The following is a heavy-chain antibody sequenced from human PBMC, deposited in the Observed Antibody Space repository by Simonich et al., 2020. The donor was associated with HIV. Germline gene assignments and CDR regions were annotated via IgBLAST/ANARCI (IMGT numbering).Heavy chain of an antibody. V-gene: IGHV1-69*13. Sequence: QVQLVQSRAEVKKPGSSVKVSCKASGGTFSSYAISWVRQAPGQGLEWMGRFIPIFGTSNYAQKFQGRVTITVDESPSTAYMELNSLTSEDTAIYYCAREDFGDYGGKHFDYWGQGTLVTVSS. CDR1: GGTFSSYA. D-gene: IGHD4-17*01. CDR2: FIPIFGTS. CDR3: AREDFGDYGGKHFDY. J-gene: IGHJ4*02.